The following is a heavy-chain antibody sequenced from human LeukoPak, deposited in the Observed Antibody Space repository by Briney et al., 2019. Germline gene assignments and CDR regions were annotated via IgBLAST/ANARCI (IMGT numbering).Heavy chain of an antibody. Sequence: SETLSLTCTVSGGSISSYYWSWIRQPPGKGLEWIGYIYYSGSTNYNPSLKSRVTMSVDTSKNQFSLKLSSVTAADTAVYYCARDTGYYFGSGNYLYYFDYWGQGTLVTVSS. V-gene: IGHV4-59*12. J-gene: IGHJ4*02. CDR1: GGSISSYY. CDR2: IYYSGST. D-gene: IGHD3-10*01. CDR3: ARDTGYYFGSGNYLYYFDY.